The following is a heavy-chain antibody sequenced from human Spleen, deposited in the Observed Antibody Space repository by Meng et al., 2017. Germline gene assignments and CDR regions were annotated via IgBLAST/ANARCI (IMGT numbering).Heavy chain of an antibody. Sequence: GESLKISCAASGFTFSTNEMNWVRQAPGKGLEWVSYISSSGSGIYYADSVKGRFTISRDNAKNSLYLQMNSLRAEDTAVYYCARESSWEAFDIWGQGTMVTVSS. CDR2: ISSSGSGI. J-gene: IGHJ3*02. CDR3: ARESSWEAFDI. CDR1: GFTFSTNE. V-gene: IGHV3-48*03. D-gene: IGHD2-15*01.